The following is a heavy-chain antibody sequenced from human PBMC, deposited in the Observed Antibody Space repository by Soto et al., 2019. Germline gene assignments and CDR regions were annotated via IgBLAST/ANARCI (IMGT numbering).Heavy chain of an antibody. J-gene: IGHJ4*02. V-gene: IGHV3-74*01. Sequence: EVQLVESGGDLVQPGGSLRLSCTASGFTFSMYWMHWVRQVPGKGPEWVSRISDDGSRADYADSVKGRFTISRDNAKNTLYLEMHVLRADDTAVYYCTRGPRPSSVGTGAFWGQGTSVTVSS. CDR2: ISDDGSRA. CDR3: TRGPRPSSVGTGAF. CDR1: GFTFSMYW. D-gene: IGHD3-10*01.